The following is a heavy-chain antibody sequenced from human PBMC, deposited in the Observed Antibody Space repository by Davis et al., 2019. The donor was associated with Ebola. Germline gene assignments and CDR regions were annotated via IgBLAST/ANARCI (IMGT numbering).Heavy chain of an antibody. CDR2: ISYDGSNK. V-gene: IGHV3-30*18. D-gene: IGHD3-3*01. J-gene: IGHJ6*04. Sequence: GESLKIPCAAPGFTFSSYGMHWVRQAPGKGLEWVAVISYDGSNKYYADSVKGRFTISRDNSKNTLYLQMNSLRAEDTAVYYCAKVEGAWPWGKGTTVTVSS. CDR3: AKVEGAWP. CDR1: GFTFSSYG.